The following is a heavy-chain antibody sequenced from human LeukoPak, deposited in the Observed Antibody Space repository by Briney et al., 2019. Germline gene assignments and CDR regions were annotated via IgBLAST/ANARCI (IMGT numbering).Heavy chain of an antibody. CDR3: ARHSSSGESYSWFDP. D-gene: IGHD6-13*01. J-gene: IGHJ5*02. V-gene: IGHV4-59*01. CDR1: GGPISSYY. CDR2: HYIGVT. Sequence: SETLSLTCNVPGGPISSYYWSWIGQPQGRGLEGIGLYHYIGVTNSNPSLKSRVTISVDSSKNQVSLKLSSVTAADTAVYYCARHSSSGESYSWFDPWGQGTLVTVSS.